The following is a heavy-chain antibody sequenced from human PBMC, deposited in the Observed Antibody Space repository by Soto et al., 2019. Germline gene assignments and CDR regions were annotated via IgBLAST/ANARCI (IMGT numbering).Heavy chain of an antibody. CDR2: IYYSGST. V-gene: IGHV4-39*01. J-gene: IGHJ3*02. Sequence: PSETLSLTCTVSGGSISSSSYYWGWIRQPPGKGLEWIGSIYYSGSTYYNPSLKSRVTISVDTSKNQFSLKLSSVTAADTAVYYCAGLTYYYESSSPVDTTFDAFDIWGQGTMVTVSS. CDR3: AGLTYYYESSSPVDTTFDAFDI. D-gene: IGHD3-22*01. CDR1: GGSISSSSYY.